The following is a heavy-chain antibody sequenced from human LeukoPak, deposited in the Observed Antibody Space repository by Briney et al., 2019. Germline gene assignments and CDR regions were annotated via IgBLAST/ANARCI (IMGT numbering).Heavy chain of an antibody. CDR1: GGSISSYY. Sequence: SETLSLTCTVSGGSISSYYWSWIRQPPGKGLEWIGYIYYSGSTNYNPSLKSRVTISVDTSKNQFSLKLSSVTAADTAVYYRARHDPIVGTPDAFDIWGQGTMVTVSS. D-gene: IGHD1-26*01. V-gene: IGHV4-59*08. J-gene: IGHJ3*02. CDR2: IYYSGST. CDR3: ARHDPIVGTPDAFDI.